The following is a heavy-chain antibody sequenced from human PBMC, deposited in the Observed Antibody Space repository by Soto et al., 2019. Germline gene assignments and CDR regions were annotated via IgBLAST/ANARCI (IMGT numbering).Heavy chain of an antibody. Sequence: SETLSLTCGVSGDSIDGNDWSWIRQPPGKGLEWIGCLHDSGRTNYNPSLKSRVTISADTSKKQVSLRVTYVTAADTAVYYCARGKVEKVMAHSGPYFYSNGMDVWGHGTTVTVSS. CDR2: LHDSGRT. CDR1: GDSIDGND. CDR3: ARGKVEKVMAHSGPYFYSNGMDV. D-gene: IGHD6-25*01. J-gene: IGHJ6*02. V-gene: IGHV4-59*01.